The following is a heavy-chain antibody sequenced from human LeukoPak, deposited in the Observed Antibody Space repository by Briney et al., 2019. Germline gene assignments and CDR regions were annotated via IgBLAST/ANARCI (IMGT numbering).Heavy chain of an antibody. V-gene: IGHV3-30-3*01. CDR2: ISYDGSNK. CDR1: GFTFNNYA. D-gene: IGHD3-10*01. J-gene: IGHJ4*02. Sequence: GRSLRLSCAASGFTFNNYAMHWVRQAPGKGLEWVAVISYDGSNKYYADSVKGRFTISRDNSRNTLFLQMNSLRAEDTAIYYCARDEVWFGTIDYWGQGTLVTVSS. CDR3: ARDEVWFGTIDY.